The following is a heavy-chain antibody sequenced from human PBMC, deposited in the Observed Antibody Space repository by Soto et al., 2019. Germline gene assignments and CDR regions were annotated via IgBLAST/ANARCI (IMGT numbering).Heavy chain of an antibody. CDR2: ISGSGGST. CDR1: GFTFSSYA. D-gene: IGHD6-19*01. V-gene: IGHV3-23*01. CDR3: AKGSSGWYKFSPWFDP. J-gene: IGHJ5*02. Sequence: PGGSLRLSCAASGFTFSSYAMSWVRQAPGKGLEWVSAISGSGGSTYYADSVKGRFTISRDNSKNTLYLQMNSLRAEDTAVYYCAKGSSGWYKFSPWFDPWGQGTLVTVSS.